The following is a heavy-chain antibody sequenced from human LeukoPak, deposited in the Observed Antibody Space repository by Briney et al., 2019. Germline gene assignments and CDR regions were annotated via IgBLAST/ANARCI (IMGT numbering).Heavy chain of an antibody. CDR1: GFTFSTYG. Sequence: GGSLRLSCAASGFTFSTYGMHWVRQAPGKGLEWVAFISNDGSDKYYAGSVKGRFTISRDNSKNTLYLQMNSLRAEDTAVYYCARGTPSSSGWLYYGMDVWGQGTTVTVSS. J-gene: IGHJ6*02. V-gene: IGHV3-30*19. CDR3: ARGTPSSSGWLYYGMDV. D-gene: IGHD6-19*01. CDR2: ISNDGSDK.